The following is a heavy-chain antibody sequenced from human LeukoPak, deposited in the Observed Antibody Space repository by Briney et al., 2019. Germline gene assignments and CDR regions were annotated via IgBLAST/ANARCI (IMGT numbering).Heavy chain of an antibody. CDR1: GYTFTSYG. J-gene: IGHJ6*02. D-gene: IGHD2-15*01. Sequence: GASVKVSCKASGYTFTSYGMNWVRQAPGQGLEWMGGIIPIFGTANYAQKFQGRVTITADESTSTAYMELSSLRSEDTAVYYCGIAATGYYYYGMDVWGQGTTVTVSS. CDR2: IIPIFGTA. V-gene: IGHV1-69*13. CDR3: GIAATGYYYYGMDV.